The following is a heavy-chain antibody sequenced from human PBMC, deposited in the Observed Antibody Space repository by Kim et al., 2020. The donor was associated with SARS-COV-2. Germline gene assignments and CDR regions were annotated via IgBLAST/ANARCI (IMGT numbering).Heavy chain of an antibody. Sequence: GGSLRLSCAASGFTFSGSAMHWVRQASGKGLEWVGRIRSKANSYATAYAASVKGRFTISRDDSKNTAYLQMNSLKTEDTAVYYCTRHGSLVATIGKYYFDYWGQGTLVTVSS. CDR3: TRHGSLVATIGKYYFDY. D-gene: IGHD5-12*01. CDR1: GFTFSGSA. CDR2: IRSKANSYAT. J-gene: IGHJ4*02. V-gene: IGHV3-73*01.